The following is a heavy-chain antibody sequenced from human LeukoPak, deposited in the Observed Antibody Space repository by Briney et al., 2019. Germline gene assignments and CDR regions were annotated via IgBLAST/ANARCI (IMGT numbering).Heavy chain of an antibody. CDR2: ISSDGSST. CDR1: GFTFSSYW. J-gene: IGHJ4*02. CDR3: ARGYYDSSGYYQHGR. V-gene: IGHV3-74*01. Sequence: GGSLRLSCAASGFTFSSYWMHWVRQAPGKGLVWVSRISSDGSSTDYADSVKGRFTISRDNAKNSLYLQMNSLRAEDTAVYYCARGYYDSSGYYQHGRWGQGTLVTVSS. D-gene: IGHD3-22*01.